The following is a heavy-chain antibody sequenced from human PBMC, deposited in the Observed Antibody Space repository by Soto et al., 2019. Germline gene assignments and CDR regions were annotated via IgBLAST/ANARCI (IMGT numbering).Heavy chain of an antibody. J-gene: IGHJ4*02. CDR3: ARFRGYSIAAAGTGGYFDY. D-gene: IGHD6-13*01. CDR2: ISGSGGST. V-gene: IGHV3-23*01. Sequence: EVQLLESGGGLVQPGGSLRLSCAASGFTFSSYAMSWVRQAPGKGLEWVSAISGSGGSTYYADSVKGRFTISRDNSKNTMYLQMNSLRAEETAVYYCARFRGYSIAAAGTGGYFDYWGQGSLVTVSS. CDR1: GFTFSSYA.